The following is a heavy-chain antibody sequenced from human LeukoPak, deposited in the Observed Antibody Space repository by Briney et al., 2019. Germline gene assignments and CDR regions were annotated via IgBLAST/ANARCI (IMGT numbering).Heavy chain of an antibody. CDR1: GYTFTRYG. V-gene: IGHV1-18*01. Sequence: ASVNVSCKASGYTFTRYGSSWVGQAAGQGVEWMGWISAYNGNTNYAHKLHGRVTMTTDPSTRTAYMELSSLTSADTDVYYCASAYSNYEGYYYMDVWGNGTTVTVSS. J-gene: IGHJ6*03. D-gene: IGHD4-11*01. CDR3: ASAYSNYEGYYYMDV. CDR2: ISAYNGNT.